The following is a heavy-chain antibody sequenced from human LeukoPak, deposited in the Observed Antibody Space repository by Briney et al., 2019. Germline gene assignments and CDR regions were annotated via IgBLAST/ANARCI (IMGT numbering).Heavy chain of an antibody. CDR1: GYTFTSYG. CDR2: IIPIFGTA. J-gene: IGHJ3*02. V-gene: IGHV1-69*06. D-gene: IGHD4-23*01. CDR3: ASLAGGNSESGDAFDI. Sequence: GASVKVSCKASGYTFTSYGISWVRQAPGQGLEWMGGIIPIFGTANYAQKFQGRVTITADKSTSTAYMELTSLRSEDTAVYYCASLAGGNSESGDAFDIWGQGTMVTVSS.